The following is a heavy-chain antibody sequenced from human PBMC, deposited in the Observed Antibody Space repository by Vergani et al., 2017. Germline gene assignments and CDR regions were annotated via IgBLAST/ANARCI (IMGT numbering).Heavy chain of an antibody. CDR2: ISAYNGNT. Sequence: QVQLVPSGAEVKTPGASVKVSCKASGYTFTSYGISWVRQAPGQGLEWMGWISAYNGNTNYAQKLQGRVTMTTDTSTSTAYMELRSLRSDDTAVYYCARDQGLNWAAGIWFDPWGQGTLVTVSS. V-gene: IGHV1-18*04. CDR3: ARDQGLNWAAGIWFDP. J-gene: IGHJ5*02. D-gene: IGHD6-13*01. CDR1: GYTFTSYG.